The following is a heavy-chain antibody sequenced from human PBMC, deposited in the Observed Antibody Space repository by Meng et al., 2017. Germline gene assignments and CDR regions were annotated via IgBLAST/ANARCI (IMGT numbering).Heavy chain of an antibody. Sequence: QVQLVQSGAEVKKPGASVKVSCKASGYTFTGYYRHWVRQAPGQGLEWMGWINPNSGGTNYAQKLQGRVTMTTDTSTSTAYMELRSLRSDDTAVYYCARGRGTTGTYFDYWGQGTLVTVSS. CDR3: ARGRGTTGTYFDY. CDR1: GYTFTGYY. CDR2: INPNSGGT. J-gene: IGHJ4*02. V-gene: IGHV1-2*02. D-gene: IGHD1-1*01.